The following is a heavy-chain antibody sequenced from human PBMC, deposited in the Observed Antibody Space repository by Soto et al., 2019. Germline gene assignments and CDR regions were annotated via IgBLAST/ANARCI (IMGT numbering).Heavy chain of an antibody. CDR1: GFTFSSYS. CDR3: ARQRGYDSSGYPLYYFDY. CDR2: ISSSSSYI. Sequence: VQLVESGGGVVQPGRSLRLSCAASGFTFSSYSMNWVRQAPGKGLEWVSSISSSSSYIYYADSVKGRFTISRDNAKNSLYLQMNSLRAGDTAVYYCARQRGYDSSGYPLYYFDYWGQGTLVTVSS. V-gene: IGHV3-21*01. J-gene: IGHJ4*02. D-gene: IGHD3-22*01.